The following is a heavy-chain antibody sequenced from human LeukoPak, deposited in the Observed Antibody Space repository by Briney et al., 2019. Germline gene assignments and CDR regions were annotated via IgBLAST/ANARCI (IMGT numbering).Heavy chain of an antibody. Sequence: SETLSLTCAVYGGSLSAYYWTWIRQPPGKGLEWIGEINHGGSTNYNPSLKSRVTISIDTSKNQFSLKLSSVTAADTAVYYCARAYHSSWYLNWFDPWGQGTLVTVSS. J-gene: IGHJ5*02. V-gene: IGHV4-34*01. CDR1: GGSLSAYY. CDR3: ARAYHSSWYLNWFDP. CDR2: INHGGST. D-gene: IGHD6-13*01.